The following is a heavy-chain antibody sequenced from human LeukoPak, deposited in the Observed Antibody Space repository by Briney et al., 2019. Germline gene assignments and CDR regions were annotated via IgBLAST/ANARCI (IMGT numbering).Heavy chain of an antibody. CDR2: IYYSVTT. Sequence: SETLSLTCTVSGDSISSSSYYWGWIRQPPGKGLEWIGTIYYSVTTYYNPSLKSRVTISVDTAKNQFSLKLSSVTAADTAVYYCASDLLGYCSGGSCYSFDYWGQGTLVTVSS. CDR3: ASDLLGYCSGGSCYSFDY. D-gene: IGHD2-15*01. V-gene: IGHV4-39*07. CDR1: GDSISSSSYY. J-gene: IGHJ4*02.